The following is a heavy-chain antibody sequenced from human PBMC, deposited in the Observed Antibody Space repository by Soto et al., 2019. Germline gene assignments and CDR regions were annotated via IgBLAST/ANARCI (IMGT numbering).Heavy chain of an antibody. CDR2: IYYSGST. CDR3: ARNDPDAFDI. V-gene: IGHV4-59*01. J-gene: IGHJ3*02. CDR1: GGSISSYY. Sequence: QVQLQESGPGLVKPSETLSLTCTVSGGSISSYYWSWIRQPPGKGLEWIGYIYYSGSTNYNPSLKSRVTISVDTSKNQFSLKLSSVTAADTAVYYCARNDPDAFDIWGQGTMVTVSS.